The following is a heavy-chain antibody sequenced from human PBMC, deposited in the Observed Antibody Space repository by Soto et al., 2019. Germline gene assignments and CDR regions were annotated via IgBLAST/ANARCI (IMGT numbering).Heavy chain of an antibody. CDR2: IYPGDSDT. J-gene: IGHJ6*02. CDR3: ARILVSSYYGMDV. D-gene: IGHD6-6*01. Sequence: PGESLKISCKGSGYSFTSYWIGWVRQMPGKGLEWMGIIYPGDSDTRYSPSFQGQVTISADKSISTAYLQWSSLKASDTAMYYCARILVSSYYGMDVWGQGTTVTVSS. V-gene: IGHV5-51*01. CDR1: GYSFTSYW.